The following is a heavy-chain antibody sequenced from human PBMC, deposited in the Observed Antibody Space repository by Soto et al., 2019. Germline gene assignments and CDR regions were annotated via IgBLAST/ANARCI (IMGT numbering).Heavy chain of an antibody. V-gene: IGHV3-23*01. CDR3: SKSVRTTAGLTFYYHDMDV. D-gene: IGHD1-7*01. Sequence: EVQLLESGGGLVQPGGSLRLSCAASGFTFSSYAMNWVRQAPGKGLEWVSGISGSGGSTDYADSVKGRFTISRDNAKNTMYLQMNSMRAEDTAVYYCSKSVRTTAGLTFYYHDMDVWGKGTTVTVSS. CDR1: GFTFSSYA. CDR2: ISGSGGST. J-gene: IGHJ6*03.